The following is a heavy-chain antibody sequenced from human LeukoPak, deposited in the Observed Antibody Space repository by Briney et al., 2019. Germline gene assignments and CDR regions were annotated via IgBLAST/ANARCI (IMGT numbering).Heavy chain of an antibody. CDR1: GGSINSDY. Sequence: SETLSLTCTVSGGSINSDYWSWIRQPPGKGLEWIGYINHSGHTNYNAYLKNRVTISIDTSKNQFSLKLSSVTAADTAVYYCARRRFSYYYDSSGYYYDHWGQGTLVTVSS. CDR2: INHSGHT. J-gene: IGHJ5*02. V-gene: IGHV4-59*08. CDR3: ARRRFSYYYDSSGYYYDH. D-gene: IGHD3-22*01.